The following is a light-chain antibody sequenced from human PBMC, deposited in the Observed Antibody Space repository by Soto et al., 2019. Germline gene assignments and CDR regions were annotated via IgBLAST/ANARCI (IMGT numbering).Light chain of an antibody. CDR1: TSNIGSSY. Sequence: QAVVTQPPSASGTPGQRVTISCSGSTSNIGSSYVYWYQHLPGTAPKLLIYKNNQRPSGVPDRFSGSKSGTSASLAISGLRSEDEADYYCAATDDILSGWVFGGGTKLTVL. V-gene: IGLV1-47*01. CDR2: KNN. CDR3: AATDDILSGWV. J-gene: IGLJ3*02.